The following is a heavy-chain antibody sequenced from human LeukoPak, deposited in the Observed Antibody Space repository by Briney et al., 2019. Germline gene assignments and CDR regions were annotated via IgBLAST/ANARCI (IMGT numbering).Heavy chain of an antibody. CDR1: GFTFSSHA. CDR2: ISSGGGTT. J-gene: IGHJ4*02. CDR3: AKDRSGSGYFDY. D-gene: IGHD3-10*01. V-gene: IGHV3-23*01. Sequence: GGSLRLSCAASGFTFSSHAMSWVRQAPGKGLEWVSRISSGGGTTDYTDSVKGRFTISRDTSKNTLYLQMNSLRTEDTAVYYCAKDRSGSGYFDYWGQGTLVTVSS.